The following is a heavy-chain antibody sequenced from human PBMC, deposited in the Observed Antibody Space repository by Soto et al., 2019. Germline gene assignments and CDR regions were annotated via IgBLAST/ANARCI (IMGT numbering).Heavy chain of an antibody. D-gene: IGHD2-21*01. CDR2: MNPNSGNT. CDR1: GDTFTSYD. J-gene: IGHJ4*02. Sequence: QVQLVQSGAEVKKPGASVKVSCKASGDTFTSYDINWVRQATGQGLEWMGWMNPNSGNTGYAQQSQGRVTKTRNTSISTAYMELSSLGSEDTAVYYCARDVVGLVGDWGQVTLATVSS. CDR3: ARDVVGLVGD. V-gene: IGHV1-8*01.